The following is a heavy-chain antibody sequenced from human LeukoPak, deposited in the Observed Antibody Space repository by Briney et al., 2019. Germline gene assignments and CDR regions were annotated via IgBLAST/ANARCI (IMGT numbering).Heavy chain of an antibody. V-gene: IGHV1-3*01. CDR3: ARAYYYYYDSSDYFDY. CDR1: GYTFTRYA. D-gene: IGHD3-22*01. CDR2: INAGNGNT. Sequence: ASVKVSCKASGYTFTRYAMHWVRQAPGQGLEWMGWINAGNGNTKYSQKFQGRVTITRDTSASTAHMELSSLRSEDTAVYYCARAYYYYYDSSDYFDYWGQGTLVTVSS. J-gene: IGHJ4*02.